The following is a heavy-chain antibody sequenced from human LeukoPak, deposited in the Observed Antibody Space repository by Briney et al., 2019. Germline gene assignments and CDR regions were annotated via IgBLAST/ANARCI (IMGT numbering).Heavy chain of an antibody. V-gene: IGHV3-7*01. J-gene: IGHJ4*02. CDR2: IKQDGSEK. D-gene: IGHD3-10*02. CDR3: AKVWSYRGVRSHFDY. Sequence: GGSLRLSCAASGFTFSSYWMSWVRQAPGKGLEWVANIKQDGSEKYYVDSVKGRFTISRDNAKNSLYLQMNSLRAEDTAVYYCAKVWSYRGVRSHFDYWGQGTLVTVSS. CDR1: GFTFSSYW.